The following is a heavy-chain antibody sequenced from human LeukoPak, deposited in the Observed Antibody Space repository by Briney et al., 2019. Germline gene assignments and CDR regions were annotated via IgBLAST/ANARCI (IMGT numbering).Heavy chain of an antibody. V-gene: IGHV3-21*01. J-gene: IGHJ4*02. Sequence: GGSLRLSCAASGFTFSSYSMNWVRQAPGKGLEWVSSISSSSSYIYYADSVKGRFTISRDNAKNSLYLRMNSLRAEDTAVYYCARGSRYYYGSGSYSGIDYWGQGTLVTVSS. D-gene: IGHD3-10*01. CDR1: GFTFSSYS. CDR3: ARGSRYYYGSGSYSGIDY. CDR2: ISSSSSYI.